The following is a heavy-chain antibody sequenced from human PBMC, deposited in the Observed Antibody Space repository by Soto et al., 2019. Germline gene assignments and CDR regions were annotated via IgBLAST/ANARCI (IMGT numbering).Heavy chain of an antibody. CDR2: ISGSGGST. V-gene: IGHV3-23*01. CDR1: GFTFSSYA. J-gene: IGHJ4*02. D-gene: IGHD3-10*01. CDR3: ALFGSGSF. Sequence: EVQLLESGGGLVQPGGSLRLSCAASGFTFSSYAMSWVRQAPGKGLEWVSAISGSGGSTYYADSVKGRFTITRDNSKITLYLQMNSLRAEDPALYYGALFGSGSFWGQGTLVTVSA.